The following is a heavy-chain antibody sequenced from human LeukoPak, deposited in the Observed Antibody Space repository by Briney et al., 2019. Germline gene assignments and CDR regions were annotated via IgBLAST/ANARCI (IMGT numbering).Heavy chain of an antibody. Sequence: SETLSLTCTVSGGSISSYYWSWIRQPPGKGLERIGYIYYSGSTNYNPSLKSRVTISVDTSKNQFSLKLSSVTAADTAVYYCARGEWELRGSDYYYGMDVWGQGTTVTVSS. D-gene: IGHD1-26*01. V-gene: IGHV4-59*01. CDR2: IYYSGST. CDR1: GGSISSYY. J-gene: IGHJ6*02. CDR3: ARGEWELRGSDYYYGMDV.